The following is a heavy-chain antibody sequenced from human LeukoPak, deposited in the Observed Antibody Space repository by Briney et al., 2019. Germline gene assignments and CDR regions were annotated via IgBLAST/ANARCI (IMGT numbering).Heavy chain of an antibody. Sequence: GGSLRLSCAASGFIFSSHAMHWVRQAPGKGLEWVAFIRFDGSKKDYVDTGKGRLSISRDNSKNTLYLQMNSLKAEDTAVYYCAKGSNLDERYFQHWGQGTLVTVSS. CDR1: GFIFSSHA. V-gene: IGHV3-30*02. D-gene: IGHD3-10*01. CDR3: AKGSNLDERYFQH. J-gene: IGHJ1*01. CDR2: IRFDGSKK.